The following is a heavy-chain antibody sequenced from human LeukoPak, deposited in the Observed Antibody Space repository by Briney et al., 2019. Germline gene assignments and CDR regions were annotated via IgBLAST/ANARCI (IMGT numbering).Heavy chain of an antibody. V-gene: IGHV4-34*01. CDR1: GGSFSGYS. Sequence: PSETLSLTCAVYGGSFSGYSWSWIRQPPGKGLEWIGEINHSGSTNYNPSLKSRVTISVDTSKNQFSLKLSSVTAADTAVYYCARDGFSYYGSARGWFDPWGQGTLVTVSS. CDR3: ARDGFSYYGSARGWFDP. D-gene: IGHD3-10*01. CDR2: INHSGST. J-gene: IGHJ5*02.